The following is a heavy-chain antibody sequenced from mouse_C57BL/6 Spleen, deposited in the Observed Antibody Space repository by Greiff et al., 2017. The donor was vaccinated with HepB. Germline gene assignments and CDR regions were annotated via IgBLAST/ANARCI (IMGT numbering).Heavy chain of an antibody. D-gene: IGHD1-1*01. CDR3: ARESPHGLMYY. CDR2: IDPSDSYT. Sequence: VQLQQPGAELVMPGASVKLSCKASGYTFTSYWMHWVKQRPGQGLEWIGEIDPSDSYTNYNQKFKGKSTLTVDKSSSTAYMQLSSLTSEDSAVSFCARESPHGLMYYWGHGASV. CDR1: GYTFTSYW. J-gene: IGHJ4*01. V-gene: IGHV1-69*01.